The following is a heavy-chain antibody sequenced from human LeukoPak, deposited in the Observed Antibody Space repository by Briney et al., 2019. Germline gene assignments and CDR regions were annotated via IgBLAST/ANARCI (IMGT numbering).Heavy chain of an antibody. D-gene: IGHD2-2*01. V-gene: IGHV1-2*06. CDR2: INPNSGGT. Sequence: ASVKVSCKASGYTFTGYYMHWVRQAPGQGLEWMGRINPNSGGTNYAQKFQGRVAMTRDTSISTAYMELSRLRSDDTAVYYCARLGHYCSSTSCYVGYYYYMDVWGKGTTVTVSS. J-gene: IGHJ6*03. CDR3: ARLGHYCSSTSCYVGYYYYMDV. CDR1: GYTFTGYY.